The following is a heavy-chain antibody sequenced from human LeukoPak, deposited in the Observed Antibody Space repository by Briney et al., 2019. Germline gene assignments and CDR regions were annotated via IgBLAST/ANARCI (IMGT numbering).Heavy chain of an antibody. Sequence: GSLRLSCAASGFTFRSYAMSWVRQAPGKGLEWIGYIYYSGGTSYNPSLKSRVTISVDTSKNQFSLKLSSVTAADTAVYYCARHRDGYSNQAFDYWGQGTLVTVSS. CDR2: IYYSGGT. V-gene: IGHV4-59*01. CDR3: ARHRDGYSNQAFDY. J-gene: IGHJ4*02. CDR1: GFTFRSYA. D-gene: IGHD5-24*01.